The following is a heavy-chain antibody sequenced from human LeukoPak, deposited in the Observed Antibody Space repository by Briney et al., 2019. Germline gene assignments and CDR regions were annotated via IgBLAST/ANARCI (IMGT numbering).Heavy chain of an antibody. CDR3: AKGGTIFGVVIDYFDY. CDR2: ISGSGGST. CDR1: GFTFSSYA. Sequence: GSLRLSCAASGFTFSSYAMSWVRQAPGKGLEWVSAISGSGGSTYYADSVKGRFTISRDNSKNTLYLQMNSLRAEDTAVYYCAKGGTIFGVVIDYFDYWGQGTLVTVSS. D-gene: IGHD3-3*01. J-gene: IGHJ4*02. V-gene: IGHV3-23*01.